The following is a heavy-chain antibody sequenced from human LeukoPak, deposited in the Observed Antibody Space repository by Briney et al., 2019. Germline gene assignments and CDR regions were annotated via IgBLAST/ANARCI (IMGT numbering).Heavy chain of an antibody. CDR1: GFSVSNTY. D-gene: IGHD6-13*01. CDR3: ARDSFRGIAAAPNWYFDL. CDR2: IYSGGNT. V-gene: IGHV3-53*01. J-gene: IGHJ2*01. Sequence: GGSLRLSCAASGFSVSNTYMSWVRQAPGKGLEWVSIIYSGGNTYYADSVKGRFTISRDNSKNTLYLQMNRLRPEDTAVYYCARDSFRGIAAAPNWYFDLWGRGTLVTVSS.